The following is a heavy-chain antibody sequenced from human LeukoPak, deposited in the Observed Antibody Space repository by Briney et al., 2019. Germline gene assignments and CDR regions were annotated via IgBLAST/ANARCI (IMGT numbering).Heavy chain of an antibody. D-gene: IGHD1-7*01. CDR3: ARQTGTTLDY. V-gene: IGHV3-23*01. J-gene: IGHJ4*02. CDR2: ISGIGRTT. Sequence: GGSLRLSCAASGFTFSNYAMSWVRQAPGKGLEWVSGISGIGRTTYYADSVKGRFTISRDNSKNTLYLQMNSLRAEDTAVYYCARQTGTTLDYWGQGTLVTVSS. CDR1: GFTFSNYA.